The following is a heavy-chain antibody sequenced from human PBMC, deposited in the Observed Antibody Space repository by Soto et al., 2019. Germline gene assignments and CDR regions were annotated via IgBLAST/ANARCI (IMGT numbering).Heavy chain of an antibody. J-gene: IGHJ5*02. Sequence: ASVKVSCKASGYTFTGYGISWVRQAPGQGLEWMGWISAYNGSTNYAQKLQGRVTMTTDTSTSTAYMELRSLRSDDTAVYYCARGVASGGAAFKYNWFDPWGQGTLVTVSS. CDR2: ISAYNGST. D-gene: IGHD2-15*01. CDR1: GYTFTGYG. CDR3: ARGVASGGAAFKYNWFDP. V-gene: IGHV1-18*04.